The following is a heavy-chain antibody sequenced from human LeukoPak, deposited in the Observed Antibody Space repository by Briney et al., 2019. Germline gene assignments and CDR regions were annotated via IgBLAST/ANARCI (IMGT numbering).Heavy chain of an antibody. V-gene: IGHV4-38-2*02. J-gene: IGHJ5*02. CDR2: IYHSGST. CDR3: TREVRSAWASFDP. CDR1: GYSISSGYY. Sequence: SETLSLTCTVSGYSISSGYYWGWIRQPPGKGLEWIGSIYHSGSTYYNPSLKSRVTISPDTSKNQFSLKLTSVTAADTAVYYCTREVRSAWASFDPWGQGTLVIVSS. D-gene: IGHD1-26*01.